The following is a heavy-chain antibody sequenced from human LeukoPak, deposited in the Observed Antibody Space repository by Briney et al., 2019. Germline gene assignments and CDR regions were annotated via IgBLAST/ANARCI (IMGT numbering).Heavy chain of an antibody. CDR3: ARKVGLRYFDGASYMDV. CDR1: GFTVSSNY. Sequence: GGSLRLVCAASGFTVSSNYMSWVRQAPGKGLGWVAVIYSGGSTYYADSVKGRFTISRDNSKNTLYLQMNSLRAEDTAVYYCARKVGLRYFDGASYMDVWGKGTTVTVSS. V-gene: IGHV3-53*01. CDR2: IYSGGST. D-gene: IGHD3-9*01. J-gene: IGHJ6*03.